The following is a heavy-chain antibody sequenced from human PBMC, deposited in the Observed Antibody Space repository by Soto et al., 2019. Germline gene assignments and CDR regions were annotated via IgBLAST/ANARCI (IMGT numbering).Heavy chain of an antibody. CDR2: ISYDGSNK. CDR1: GFTFSSYA. J-gene: IGHJ4*02. D-gene: IGHD2-15*01. V-gene: IGHV3-30-3*02. Sequence: QVQLVESGGGVVQPGRSLRLSCAASGFTFSSYAMHWVRQAPGKGLEWVAVISYDGSNKYYADSVKGRFTISRDNSKNTLYLQMNSLRAEDTAVYYCAKQWRGYCSGGSCYTGDYWGQGTLVTVSS. CDR3: AKQWRGYCSGGSCYTGDY.